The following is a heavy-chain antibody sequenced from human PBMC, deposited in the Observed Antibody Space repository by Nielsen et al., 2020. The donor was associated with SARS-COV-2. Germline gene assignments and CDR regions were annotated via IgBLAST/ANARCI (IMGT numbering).Heavy chain of an antibody. V-gene: IGHV3-23*01. CDR3: AKDGVVRGDALDL. J-gene: IGHJ3*01. D-gene: IGHD3-10*01. CDR1: GFTFNIYA. Sequence: GESLKISCAASGFTFNIYAMAWVRRAPGRGLQWVTGVSASGGSTYYTDSVKGRFSISRDNSKNTLYLQMNSLRAEDTAVYYCAKDGVVRGDALDLWGQGTMVTVSS. CDR2: VSASGGST.